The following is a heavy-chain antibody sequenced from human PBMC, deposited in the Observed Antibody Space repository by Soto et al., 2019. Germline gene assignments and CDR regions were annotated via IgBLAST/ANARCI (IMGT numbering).Heavy chain of an antibody. J-gene: IGHJ6*02. D-gene: IGHD3-10*01. CDR2: IYYNGNT. V-gene: IGHV4-31*02. CDR1: GGSIGSRDYY. CDR3: ARDKGGAALKGSGMDV. Sequence: QVQVQESGPGLVKPSQTLSLKCSVSGGSIGSRDYYWSWIRQHPEKGLEWIGSIYYNGNTDYNPSLRGXPXMXXDTSMNEFSLKLTSVTAADTAVYYCARDKGGAALKGSGMDVWGQGTTVTVS.